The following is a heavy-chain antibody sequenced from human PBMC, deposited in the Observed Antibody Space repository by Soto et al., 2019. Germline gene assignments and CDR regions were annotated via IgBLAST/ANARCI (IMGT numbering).Heavy chain of an antibody. J-gene: IGHJ3*02. V-gene: IGHV1-69*06. CDR1: GGTFGSYA. D-gene: IGHD3-22*01. Sequence: SVKVSCKASGGTFGSYAISWVRQAPGQGLEWMGGIIPIFGTANYAQKFQGRVTITADKSTSTAYMELSSLRSEDTAVYYCAREVRARYYYDSSGPSAFDIWG. CDR2: IIPIFGTA. CDR3: AREVRARYYYDSSGPSAFDI.